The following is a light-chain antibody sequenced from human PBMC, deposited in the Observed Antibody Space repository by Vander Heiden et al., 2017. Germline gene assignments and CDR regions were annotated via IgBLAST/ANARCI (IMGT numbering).Light chain of an antibody. V-gene: IGLV2-11*02. CDR1: SSDVGACNY. CDR3: CSYSASYTWVL. Sequence: HSALTQPRSVSGSPGPSVTIPCPGTSSDVGACNYVSWYQRHPGKAPNLIIYDVSGRPSGVPDRFSGSKSDNTASLTISGLQAEDEADYFCCSYSASYTWVLFGGGTKLTVL. CDR2: DVS. J-gene: IGLJ2*01.